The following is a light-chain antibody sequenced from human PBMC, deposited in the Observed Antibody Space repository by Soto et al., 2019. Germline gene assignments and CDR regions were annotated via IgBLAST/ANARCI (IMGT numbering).Light chain of an antibody. J-gene: IGLJ3*02. CDR3: QSYDSSLSGGV. V-gene: IGLV1-40*01. CDR2: GNS. Sequence: QSVLTQPPSVSGAPGQRVTISCTGYNSNIGAGYDVHWYQQLPGTAPKLLIYGNSNRPSGVPDRFSASKSGTSASLAITGLQAEDEADYYCQSYDSSLSGGVFGGGTKLPVL. CDR1: NSNIGAGYD.